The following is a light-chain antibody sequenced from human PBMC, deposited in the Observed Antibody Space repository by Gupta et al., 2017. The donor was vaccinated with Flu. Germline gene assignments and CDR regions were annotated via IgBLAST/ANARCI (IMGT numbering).Light chain of an antibody. CDR1: SSNIGSNT. Sequence: QSVLTPPPSASGAPGQRVTISGSGSSSNIGSNTVHWYQQLPGTAPNLLIYSNDQRPSGVSDRFSASNSATSASLSISRLQAEDEADYHCAAWDFGRNGVLFGGGTKVTVL. CDR3: AAWDFGRNGVL. J-gene: IGLJ2*01. CDR2: SND. V-gene: IGLV1-44*01.